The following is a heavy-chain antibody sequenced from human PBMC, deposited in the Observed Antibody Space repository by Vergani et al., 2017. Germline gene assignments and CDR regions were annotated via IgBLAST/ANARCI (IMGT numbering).Heavy chain of an antibody. Sequence: QVQLQESGPGLVKPSQTLSLTCTVSGDSMNSDDFYWSWIRQPPGKGLEWIGNIFYSGSTYYNPSLKSRLTLSVALSKNLFSLKLNSVTAADSAVYYCARFKWHDIDYWGRGPWSPSPQ. D-gene: IGHD1-20*01. CDR2: IFYSGST. CDR3: ARFKWHDIDY. CDR1: GDSMNSDDFY. V-gene: IGHV4-30-4*01. J-gene: IGHJ4*02.